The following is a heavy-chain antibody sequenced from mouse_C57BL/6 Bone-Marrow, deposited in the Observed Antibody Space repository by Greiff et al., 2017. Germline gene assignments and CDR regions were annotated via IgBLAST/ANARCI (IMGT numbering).Heavy chain of an antibody. J-gene: IGHJ1*03. CDR1: GYTFTSYW. D-gene: IGHD1-1*01. Sequence: QVQLQQPGAELVKPGASVKLSCKASGYTFTSYWMHWVKQRPGRGLEWIGRIDPNSGGTKYNEKFKSKATLTVDKPSSTAYMQLSSLTSEDPAVYYCARGGARLLRWENWYFDVWGTGTTVTVSS. V-gene: IGHV1-72*01. CDR3: ARGGARLLRWENWYFDV. CDR2: IDPNSGGT.